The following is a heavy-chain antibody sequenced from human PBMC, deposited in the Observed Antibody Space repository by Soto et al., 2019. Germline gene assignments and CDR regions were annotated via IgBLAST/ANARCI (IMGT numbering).Heavy chain of an antibody. CDR1: GFSFTAYV. V-gene: IGHV1-18*04. J-gene: IGHJ6*02. CDR2: ISAYNGNT. Sequence: ASVKVSCKASGFSFTAYVISWVRQAPGQGLEWMGWISAYNGNTNYAQKLQGRVTMTTDTSTSTAYMELRSLRSDDTAVYYCARDRLSIAALGYYYYGMDVWGQGTTVTVSS. CDR3: ARDRLSIAALGYYYYGMDV. D-gene: IGHD6-6*01.